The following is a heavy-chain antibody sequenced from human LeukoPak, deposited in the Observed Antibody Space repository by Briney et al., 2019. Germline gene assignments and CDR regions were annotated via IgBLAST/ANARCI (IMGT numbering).Heavy chain of an antibody. Sequence: GRSLRLSCAASGFTFSSYAMHWVRQAPGKGLEWVAVISYDRSNKYYGDSVKGRFTISRDNSKNTLYLQMNSLRAEDTAVYYCAREEGIVGATTFDYWGQGTLVTVSS. CDR2: ISYDRSNK. V-gene: IGHV3-30-3*01. J-gene: IGHJ4*02. CDR1: GFTFSSYA. D-gene: IGHD1-26*01. CDR3: AREEGIVGATTFDY.